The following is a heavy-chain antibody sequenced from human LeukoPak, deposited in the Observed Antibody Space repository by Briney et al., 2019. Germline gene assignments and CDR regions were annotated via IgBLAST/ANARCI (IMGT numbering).Heavy chain of an antibody. J-gene: IGHJ2*01. V-gene: IGHV1-69*04. Sequence: SVKVSCKASGGTLSSYAISWVRQAPGQGLEWMGRIIPILGIANYAQKFQGRVTITADKSTSTAYMELSSLRSEDTAVYYCARRLAVAGFSHFDLWGRGTLVTVSS. CDR3: ARRLAVAGFSHFDL. D-gene: IGHD6-19*01. CDR1: GGTLSSYA. CDR2: IIPILGIA.